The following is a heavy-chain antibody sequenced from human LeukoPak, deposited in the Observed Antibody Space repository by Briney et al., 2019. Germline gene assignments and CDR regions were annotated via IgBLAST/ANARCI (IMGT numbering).Heavy chain of an antibody. CDR1: GFTFGSYG. CDR3: ARDHNYYYGMDV. CDR2: IWYDGSNK. J-gene: IGHJ6*02. V-gene: IGHV3-33*08. Sequence: GGSLRLSCAASGFTFGSYGMHWVRQAPGKGLEWVAVIWYDGSNKYYADSVKGRFTISRDNSKNTLYLQMNSLRAEDTAVYYCARDHNYYYGMDVWGQGTTVTVSS.